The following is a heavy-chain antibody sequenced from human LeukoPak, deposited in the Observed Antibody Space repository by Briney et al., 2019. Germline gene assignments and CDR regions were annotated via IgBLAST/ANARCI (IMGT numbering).Heavy chain of an antibody. V-gene: IGHV3-23*01. CDR3: VHCGGDCYPCCGMDA. J-gene: IGHJ6*02. Sequence: GGSLRLPCAASGFTFSTYAMSWVRQAPGKGLEWVSVISGSGGSTYYADSVKGRFIISRDNSKNTLYLQINTLRAEDTAVYYCVHCGGDCYPCCGMDAWGQGTTVTVSS. D-gene: IGHD2-21*02. CDR1: GFTFSTYA. CDR2: ISGSGGST.